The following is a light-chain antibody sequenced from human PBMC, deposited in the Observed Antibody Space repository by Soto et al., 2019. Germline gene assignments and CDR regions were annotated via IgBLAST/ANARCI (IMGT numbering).Light chain of an antibody. J-gene: IGLJ3*02. Sequence: QSVLTQPASVSGSPGQSITISCTGTSSDVGVSNFVSWYQQYPGKAPKLIIYEVSNRPSGVSNRFSGSKSGNTASLTISGLQAEDEADYYCNSYTTSTTWVWVFGGGTKRTVL. V-gene: IGLV2-14*01. CDR3: NSYTTSTTWVWV. CDR2: EVS. CDR1: SSDVGVSNF.